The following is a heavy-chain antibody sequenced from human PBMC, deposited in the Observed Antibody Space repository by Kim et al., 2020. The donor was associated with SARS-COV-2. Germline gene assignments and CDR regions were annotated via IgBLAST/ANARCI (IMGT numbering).Heavy chain of an antibody. CDR2: ISSSSSTI. D-gene: IGHD3-9*01. Sequence: GGSLRLSCAASGFTFSSYSMNWVRQAPGKGLEWVSYISSSSSTIYYADSVKDRFTISRDNAKNSLYLQMNSLRDEDTAVYYCARDHDDILTGYYKDYYYYGMDVWGQGTTVTVSS. CDR3: ARDHDDILTGYYKDYYYYGMDV. CDR1: GFTFSSYS. V-gene: IGHV3-48*02. J-gene: IGHJ6*02.